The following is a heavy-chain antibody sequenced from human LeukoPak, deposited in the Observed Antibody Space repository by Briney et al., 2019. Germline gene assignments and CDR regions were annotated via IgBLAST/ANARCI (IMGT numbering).Heavy chain of an antibody. J-gene: IGHJ5*02. CDR2: INGDGSNT. CDR3: AKDRRGCGKSSCELHDWFDP. Sequence: GGSLRLSCAASGFTFSSHWMHWVRQAPGKGLVWVSRINGDGSNTTYADSVKGRFTISRDNAKNTLYLQMNSLRAEDTALYFCAKDRRGCGKSSCELHDWFDPWGPGTQVTVSS. D-gene: IGHD2-2*01. CDR1: GFTFSSHW. V-gene: IGHV3-74*03.